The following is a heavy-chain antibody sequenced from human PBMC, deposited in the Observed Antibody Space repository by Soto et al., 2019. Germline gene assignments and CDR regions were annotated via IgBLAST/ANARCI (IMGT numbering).Heavy chain of an antibody. D-gene: IGHD6-19*01. CDR3: AKSASGWYRWDY. J-gene: IGHJ4*02. CDR1: GFTFSSYA. CDR2: ISGSGAST. V-gene: IGHV3-23*01. Sequence: GGSLRLSCAASGFTFSSYAMSWVRQAPGKGLEWVSAISGSGASTYYADSVKGRFTISRDNSKNTLYLQMNSLRAEETALYYCAKSASGWYRWDYWGQGTLVTVSS.